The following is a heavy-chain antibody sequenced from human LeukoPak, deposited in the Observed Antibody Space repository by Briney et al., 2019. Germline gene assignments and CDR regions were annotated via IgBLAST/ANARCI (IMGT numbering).Heavy chain of an antibody. Sequence: GGSLRLSCEASGFTLSSYWMNWVRQVPGKGLEWVASVKPDGSDNFYVDSVEGRFTISRDNARYSLFLQMNSLRVEDTAVYYCVRENQLRCWGQGTLVSVSS. CDR2: VKPDGSDN. J-gene: IGHJ4*02. V-gene: IGHV3-7*01. CDR1: GFTLSSYW. D-gene: IGHD5-12*01. CDR3: VRENQLRC.